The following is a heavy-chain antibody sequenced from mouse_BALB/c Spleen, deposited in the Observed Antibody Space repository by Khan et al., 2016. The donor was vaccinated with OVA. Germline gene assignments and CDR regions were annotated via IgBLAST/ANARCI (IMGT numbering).Heavy chain of an antibody. D-gene: IGHD1-1*01. CDR2: INPSTGYT. CDR3: ARRGLRWYFDY. CDR1: GYTFINYW. Sequence: QVQLKQSGAELAKPGASVKMSCKASGYTFINYWILWVKQRLGQGLEWIGYINPSTGYTEYNQNFKDKATLTADKSSSTAYMQLSSLTSEDSAVYYCARRGLRWYFDYWGQGTTLTVSS. V-gene: IGHV1-7*01. J-gene: IGHJ2*01.